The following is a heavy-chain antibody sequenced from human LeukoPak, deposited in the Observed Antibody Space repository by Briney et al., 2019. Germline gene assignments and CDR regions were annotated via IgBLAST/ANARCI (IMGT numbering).Heavy chain of an antibody. Sequence: GGSLRLSCAASGFTFDDYCISWVRPAPGKGLVWVSRINGDGSSTTYADSVKGRFTISRDNAKNTLYLQMNSLRAEDTAVYYCARGLRGYSYGASDYWGQGTLVTVSS. CDR2: INGDGSST. CDR1: GFTFDDYC. V-gene: IGHV3-74*01. CDR3: ARGLRGYSYGASDY. D-gene: IGHD5-18*01. J-gene: IGHJ4*02.